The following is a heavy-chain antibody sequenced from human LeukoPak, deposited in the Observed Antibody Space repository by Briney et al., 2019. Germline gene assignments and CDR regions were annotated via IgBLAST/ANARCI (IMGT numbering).Heavy chain of an antibody. CDR1: GFTFDDYA. D-gene: IGHD6-13*01. CDR2: ISWNSGSI. Sequence: PGGSLRLSCAASGFTFDDYAMHWVRQAPGKGLEGVSGISWNSGSIGYADSVKGRFTISRDNAKNSLYLQMNSLRAEDTALYYCAKDGVAADYGMDVWGQGTTVTVSS. J-gene: IGHJ6*02. V-gene: IGHV3-9*01. CDR3: AKDGVAADYGMDV.